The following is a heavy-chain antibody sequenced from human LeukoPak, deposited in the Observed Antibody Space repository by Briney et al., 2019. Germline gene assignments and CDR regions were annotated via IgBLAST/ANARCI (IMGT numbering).Heavy chain of an antibody. J-gene: IGHJ5*02. V-gene: IGHV4-39*01. CDR1: GASISSSGYY. Sequence: SETLSLTCTVSGASISSSGYYWGWIRQPPGKGLEWIASIYYSGSTYYNPSLKSRVTISVDTSKNQLSLKLSSLTAADTAVYYCARHEYSGSYYGLSWFDPWGQGTLVTVSS. CDR2: IYYSGST. D-gene: IGHD1-26*01. CDR3: ARHEYSGSYYGLSWFDP.